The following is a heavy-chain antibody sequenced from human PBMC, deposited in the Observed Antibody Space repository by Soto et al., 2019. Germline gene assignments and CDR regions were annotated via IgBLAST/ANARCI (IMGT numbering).Heavy chain of an antibody. CDR2: IYGGGNGP. D-gene: IGHD2-2*03. Sequence: EVQVLESGGGLVQPGGSLRLSCGATGFTFSDFAMSWVRQAPGKGLEWVSRIYGGGNGPHYADSVKGRVTISRDNSKNTLYLQMNSLSAEDTAVYYCAKMEGMDPWAYSFDYWGQGPLVTVSS. J-gene: IGHJ4*02. V-gene: IGHV3-23*01. CDR1: GFTFSDFA. CDR3: AKMEGMDPWAYSFDY.